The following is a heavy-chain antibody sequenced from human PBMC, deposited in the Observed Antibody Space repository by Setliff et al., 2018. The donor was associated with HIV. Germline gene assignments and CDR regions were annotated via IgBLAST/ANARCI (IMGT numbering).Heavy chain of an antibody. CDR1: GFTFGSYP. CDR2: IKSKTDGGTT. Sequence: GGSLRLSCGASGFTFGSYPMHWVRQAPGKGLEWVGRIKSKTDGGTTDYAAPVKGRFTISRDDSKNTLYLQMNSLKTEDTAVYYRTTGTRLVDWGQGALVTVSS. J-gene: IGHJ4*02. V-gene: IGHV3-15*01. D-gene: IGHD2-21*01. CDR3: TTGTRLVD.